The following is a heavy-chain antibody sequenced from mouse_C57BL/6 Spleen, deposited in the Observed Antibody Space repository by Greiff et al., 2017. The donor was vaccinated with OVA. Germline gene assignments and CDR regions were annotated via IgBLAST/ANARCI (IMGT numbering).Heavy chain of an antibody. CDR2: ISGGGGNT. V-gene: IGHV5-9*01. CDR1: GFTFSSYT. Sequence: EVQLVESGGGLVKPGGSLKLSCAASGFTFSSYTMSWVRQTPEQRLEWVATISGGGGNTYYPDSVKGRFTISRDNAKNTLYLQMSSLRSEDTALYYCARGRDAKDYWGQGTSVTVSS. CDR3: ARGRDAKDY. J-gene: IGHJ4*01.